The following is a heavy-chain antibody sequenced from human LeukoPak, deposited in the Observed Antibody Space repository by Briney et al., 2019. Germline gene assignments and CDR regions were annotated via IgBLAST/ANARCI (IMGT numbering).Heavy chain of an antibody. V-gene: IGHV4-34*01. Sequence: SETLSLTCAVYGGSFSGYYWSWIRQPPGKGLEWIGEINHSGSTNYNPSLKSRVTISVDTSKNQFSLKLSSVTAADTAVYYCARDSIDTAMVDYWGQGTPVTVSS. D-gene: IGHD5-18*01. CDR2: INHSGST. CDR3: ARDSIDTAMVDY. CDR1: GGSFSGYY. J-gene: IGHJ4*02.